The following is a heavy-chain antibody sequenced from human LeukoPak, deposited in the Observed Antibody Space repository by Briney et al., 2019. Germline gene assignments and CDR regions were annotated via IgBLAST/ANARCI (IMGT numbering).Heavy chain of an antibody. V-gene: IGHV3-15*01. D-gene: IGHD2-21*01. Sequence: PGGSLRLSCAVSGFALINHAVSWVRQAPGKGLEWVGRIRSRIDGGATDYAAPVKGRFTISRDDSKNTLYLQINSLKIEDTAMYYCYTSITDYWGQGTLVTVSS. CDR3: YTSITDY. J-gene: IGHJ4*02. CDR2: IRSRIDGGAT. CDR1: GFALINHA.